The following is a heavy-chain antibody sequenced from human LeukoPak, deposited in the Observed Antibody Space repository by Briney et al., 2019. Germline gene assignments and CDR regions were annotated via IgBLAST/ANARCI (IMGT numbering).Heavy chain of an antibody. V-gene: IGHV4-39*01. CDR2: ISFSGST. CDR3: VRNKTTCSSFDSLIGNKPNDFDF. J-gene: IGHJ4*02. Sequence: SETLSLTCTVYAGSVTSSSSYWGSIRQPPGKGLELLGSISFSGSTHYIPSLNTRLTMTVDTTKYKFYLELNSVTAADTAVYYCVRNKTTCSSFDSLIGNKPNDFDFWGQGTLVSVSS. CDR1: AGSVTSSSSY. D-gene: IGHD3-3*01.